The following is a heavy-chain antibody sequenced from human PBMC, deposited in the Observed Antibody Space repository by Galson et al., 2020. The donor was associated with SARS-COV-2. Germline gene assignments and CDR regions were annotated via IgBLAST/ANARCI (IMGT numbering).Heavy chain of an antibody. CDR2: ISISSSTI. D-gene: IGHD5-12*01. J-gene: IGHJ4*02. CDR3: ARDVAGRWLQDYLDY. V-gene: IGHV3-48*02. CDR1: GFTFSSYS. Sequence: GGSLRLSCTASGFTFSSYSMNWFRQAPGKGLEWVSYISISSSTIYYEKSVKGRFTIPRDNAKNSLYVQMNSLIDEVTAVYYCARDVAGRWLQDYLDYWGQGTLVTVSS.